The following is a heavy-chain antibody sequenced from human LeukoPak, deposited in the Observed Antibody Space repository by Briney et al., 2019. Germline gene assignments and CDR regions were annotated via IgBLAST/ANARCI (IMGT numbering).Heavy chain of an antibody. V-gene: IGHV3-53*01. Sequence: GGSLRLSCAAYGFTVISNYMSKVRQAPRKGLEWVSVVYSGGSTYYADSVKGRFTISRDNSKNTLYLQMNSLRAEDTAVYYCARHSSSLDYWGQGTLVTVSS. CDR2: VYSGGST. D-gene: IGHD6-13*01. CDR1: GFTVISNY. CDR3: ARHSSSLDY. J-gene: IGHJ4*02.